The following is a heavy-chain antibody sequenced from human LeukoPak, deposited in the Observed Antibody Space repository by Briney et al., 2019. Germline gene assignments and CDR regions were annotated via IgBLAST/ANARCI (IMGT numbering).Heavy chain of an antibody. CDR2: LYTSGST. V-gene: IGHV4-59*08. J-gene: IGHJ6*03. CDR1: GGSISSYH. D-gene: IGHD1-20*01. CDR3: ARHPLTGTERYYYYYYMDV. Sequence: SETLSLTCTVSGGSISSYHWSWIRQPPGEGLEWIGFLYTSGSTNYNPSLKSRVIISVDTSKSQFSLKLSSVTAADTAVYYCARHPLTGTERYYYYYYMDVWGKGTTVTVSS.